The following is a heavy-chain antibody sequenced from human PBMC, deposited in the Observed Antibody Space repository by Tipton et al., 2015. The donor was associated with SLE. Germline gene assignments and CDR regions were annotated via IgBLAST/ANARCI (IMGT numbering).Heavy chain of an antibody. D-gene: IGHD6-13*01. CDR1: GGSFSGYY. CDR3: ARVVAAAGTAFDI. J-gene: IGHJ3*02. V-gene: IGHV4-34*01. Sequence: TLSLTCAVYGGSFSGYYWSWIRQTPGKGLEWIGEINHSGSTNYNPSLKSRVTISVDTSKNQFSLKLNSVTAADTAVYYCARVVAAAGTAFDIWGQGTMVTVSS. CDR2: INHSGST.